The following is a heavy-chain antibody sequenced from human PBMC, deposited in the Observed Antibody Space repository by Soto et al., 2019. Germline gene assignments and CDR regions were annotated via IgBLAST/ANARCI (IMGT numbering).Heavy chain of an antibody. CDR2: VYSTGST. CDR1: GGAITAYY. Sequence: SETLSLTCTVSGGAITAYYWSWIRQPVGEGLQWIGRVYSTGSTNYNPSLRSRVTMSVDASQNQFFLRLSSVTAADTAVYYCARDEYYDSNNWFDHWGQGILVTVSS. J-gene: IGHJ5*02. V-gene: IGHV4-4*07. CDR3: ARDEYYDSNNWFDH. D-gene: IGHD3-22*01.